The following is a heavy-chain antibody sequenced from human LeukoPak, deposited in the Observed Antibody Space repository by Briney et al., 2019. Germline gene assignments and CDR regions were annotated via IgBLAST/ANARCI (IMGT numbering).Heavy chain of an antibody. CDR1: GFTFNEYG. V-gene: IGHV3-30*03. D-gene: IGHD6-25*01. CDR2: TSWDGSEN. J-gene: IGHJ4*02. CDR3: VRQAQEDY. Sequence: PGGSLRLSCAASGFTFNEYGMHWVRQAPVTGLEWVAVTSWDGSENHYADSVRGRFTISRDNSKNTLYLQMNSLRVEDSAMYYCVRQAQEDYWGQGTPVTVSS.